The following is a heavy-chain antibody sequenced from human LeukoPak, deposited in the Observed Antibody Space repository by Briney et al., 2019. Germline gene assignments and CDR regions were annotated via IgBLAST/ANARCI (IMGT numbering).Heavy chain of an antibody. CDR3: ARDGVLRHFDWLYYFDY. CDR2: ITWDGDST. J-gene: IGHJ4*02. Sequence: PGGSLRLSCAASGFTFDDNTMHWVRQAPGKGLEWVSLITWDGDSTYYADSVKGRFTISRDNARNSLYLQMNSLRAEDTAVYYCARDGVLRHFDWLYYFDYWGQGTLVTVSS. V-gene: IGHV3-43*01. D-gene: IGHD3-9*01. CDR1: GFTFDDNT.